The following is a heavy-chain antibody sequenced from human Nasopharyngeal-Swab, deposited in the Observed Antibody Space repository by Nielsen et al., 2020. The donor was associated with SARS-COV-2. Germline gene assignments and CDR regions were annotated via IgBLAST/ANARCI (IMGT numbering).Heavy chain of an antibody. D-gene: IGHD3-3*01. J-gene: IGHJ4*02. CDR1: GFTFSSYS. V-gene: IGHV3-48*02. CDR2: ISSGSSTI. Sequence: GESLKISCAASGFTFSSYSMNWVRQAPGKGLEWVSYISSGSSTIYYADSVKGRFTISRDNAKNSLYLQMNSLRDEDTAVYYCARDNDFWSGYHPSADYWGQGTLVTVSS. CDR3: ARDNDFWSGYHPSADY.